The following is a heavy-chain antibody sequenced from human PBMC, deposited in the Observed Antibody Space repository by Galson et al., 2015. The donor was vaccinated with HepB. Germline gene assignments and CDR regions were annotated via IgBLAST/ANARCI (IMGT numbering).Heavy chain of an antibody. CDR2: IDPSDSYT. CDR3: ARPGFLEWLLDDAFDI. CDR1: GYSFTSYW. D-gene: IGHD3-3*01. J-gene: IGHJ3*02. Sequence: QSGAEVKKPGESLRISCKGSGYSFTSYWISWVRQMPGKGLEWMGRIDPSDSYTNYSPSFQGHVTISADKSISTAYLQWSSLKASDTDMYYCARPGFLEWLLDDAFDIWGQGTILTVSS. V-gene: IGHV5-10-1*01.